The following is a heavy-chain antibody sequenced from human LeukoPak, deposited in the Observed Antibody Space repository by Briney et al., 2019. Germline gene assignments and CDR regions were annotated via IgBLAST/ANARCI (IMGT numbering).Heavy chain of an antibody. CDR1: GGSISSYY. V-gene: IGHV4-59*08. CDR3: AMYYDFWSGYYSIGYFDY. CDR2: IYYSGST. D-gene: IGHD3-3*01. J-gene: IGHJ4*02. Sequence: SETLSLTCTVSGGSISSYYWSWIRQPPGKGLEWIGYIYYSGSTNYNPSLKSRVTISVDTSKNQFSLKLSSVTAADTAVYYCAMYYDFWSGYYSIGYFDYWGQGTLVTVSS.